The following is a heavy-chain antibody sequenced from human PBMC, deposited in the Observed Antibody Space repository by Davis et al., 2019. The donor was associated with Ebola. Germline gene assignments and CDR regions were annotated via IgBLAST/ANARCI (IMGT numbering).Heavy chain of an antibody. J-gene: IGHJ3*02. D-gene: IGHD2-2*01. CDR1: GFTFTDYY. V-gene: IGHV1-2*02. CDR2: ISLNSGST. CDR3: AREIGVAVPGVMKDAFDI. Sequence: ASVKVSCKASGFTFTDYYMHWVRQAPGQGPEWMGWISLNSGSTKYSHKFQGRVTMTRDTSINTAHMELRSLTSDDTAVYYCAREIGVAVPGVMKDAFDIWGQGTVVTVSS.